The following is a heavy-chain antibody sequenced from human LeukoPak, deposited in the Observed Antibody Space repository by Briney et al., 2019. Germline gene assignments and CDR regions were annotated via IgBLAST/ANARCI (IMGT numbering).Heavy chain of an antibody. CDR1: GFIFKSYA. D-gene: IGHD6-13*01. CDR3: ARRGGSSWSSFDY. Sequence: GGSLRLSCAASGFIFKSYAMNWVRQAPGKGLEWVSGISGFGGSTYYAASVKGRFTISRDNSGDTLFLHLDNLRVEDTAMHYCARRGGSSWSSFDYWGQGSLVTVSS. J-gene: IGHJ4*02. CDR2: ISGFGGST. V-gene: IGHV3-23*01.